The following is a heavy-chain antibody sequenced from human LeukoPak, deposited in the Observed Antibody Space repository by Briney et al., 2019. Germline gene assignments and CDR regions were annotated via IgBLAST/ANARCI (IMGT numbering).Heavy chain of an antibody. CDR3: ARFPALGYCSGGSYCRDYYYYGMDV. V-gene: IGHV1-18*04. CDR2: ISAYNGNT. J-gene: IGHJ6*04. Sequence: ASVKVSCKASLYTFTSYGISWVRQAPGQGLERMGWISAYNGNTNYAQKLQGRVTLTTDTSTSTAYMELRSLRSDDTAEYYCARFPALGYCSGGSYCRDYYYYGMDVWGKGTTVTVSS. D-gene: IGHD2-15*01. CDR1: LYTFTSYG.